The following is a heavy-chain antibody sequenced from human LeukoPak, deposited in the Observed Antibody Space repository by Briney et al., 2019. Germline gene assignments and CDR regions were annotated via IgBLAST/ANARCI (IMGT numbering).Heavy chain of an antibody. V-gene: IGHV1-18*01. J-gene: IGHJ4*02. CDR1: GYTFTSYG. D-gene: IGHD5-18*01. CDR3: ARGARSEYRQLWLGPTFDY. Sequence: ASVKVSCKASGYTFTSYGISWVRQAPGQGLEWMGWISAYNGNTNYAQKLQGRVTMTTDTSTSTAYMELRSLRSDDTAVYYCARGARSEYRQLWLGPTFDYWGQGTLVTVSS. CDR2: ISAYNGNT.